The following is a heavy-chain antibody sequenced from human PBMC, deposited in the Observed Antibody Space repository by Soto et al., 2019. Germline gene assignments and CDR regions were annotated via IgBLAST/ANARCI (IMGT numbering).Heavy chain of an antibody. CDR2: ISYDGSNK. Sequence: QVQLVESGGGVVQPGRSLRLSCAASGFTFSSYAMHWVRQAPGKGLEWVAVISYDGSNKYYADSVKGRFTISRDNSKNTLYLQMNSLRAEDTAVYYCARGGDYGDYVQLWGRDTLVTVSS. CDR3: ARGGDYGDYVQL. V-gene: IGHV3-30-3*01. J-gene: IGHJ2*01. D-gene: IGHD4-17*01. CDR1: GFTFSSYA.